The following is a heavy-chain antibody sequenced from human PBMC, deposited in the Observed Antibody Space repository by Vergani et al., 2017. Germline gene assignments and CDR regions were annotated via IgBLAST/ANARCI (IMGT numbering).Heavy chain of an antibody. V-gene: IGHV4-39*01. D-gene: IGHD2-15*01. CDR2: MDYSGST. CDR1: GDSVISTDYH. J-gene: IGHJ4*02. CDR3: ASKRGACRAAYCHSYDF. Sequence: QVQLQESGPGLVNPSETLSLTCTVSGDSVISTDYHWGWIRQPPGKGLEWIGSMDYSGSTSYNPSLESRISISFEATKNQFSLRLTSVTAADTAVYYCASKRGACRAAYCHSYDFWGPGTLVGVSS.